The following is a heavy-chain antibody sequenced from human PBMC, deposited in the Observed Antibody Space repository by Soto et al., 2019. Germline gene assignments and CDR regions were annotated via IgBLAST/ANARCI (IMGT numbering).Heavy chain of an antibody. CDR2: LGVGSGNT. J-gene: IGHJ4*02. CDR3: SADEGSSWSHY. V-gene: IGHV1-58*02. D-gene: IGHD6-13*01. CDR1: GFTFTSSS. Sequence: QMQRVQSGPEVKKPGTSVKVSGKASGFTFTSSSIQWVRQARGQRGEWKGWLGVGSGNTNYAQKFQERVTITRDISTGTAKRELSSLRSEDTAVYYCSADEGSSWSHYWGQGTLVTVSS.